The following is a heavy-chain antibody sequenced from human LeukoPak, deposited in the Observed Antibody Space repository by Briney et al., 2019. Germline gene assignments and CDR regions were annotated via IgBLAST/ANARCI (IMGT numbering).Heavy chain of an antibody. Sequence: SETLSLTCTVSGGSMNSYYWSWIRQPPGKGLEWIGYIYYSGTTNYNPSLKSRVTISIDTSKNQFSLKLSSVTAADTAVYYCARQSGGSYYYYGMDVWGQGTTVTVSS. CDR3: ARQSGGSYYYYGMDV. D-gene: IGHD3-10*01. V-gene: IGHV4-59*08. J-gene: IGHJ6*02. CDR1: GGSMNSYY. CDR2: IYYSGTT.